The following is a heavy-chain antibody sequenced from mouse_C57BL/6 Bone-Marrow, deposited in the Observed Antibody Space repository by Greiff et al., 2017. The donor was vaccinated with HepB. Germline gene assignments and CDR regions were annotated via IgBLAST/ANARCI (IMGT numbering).Heavy chain of an antibody. CDR1: GFTFSSYG. Sequence: EVQGVESGGDLVKPGGSLKLSCAASGFTFSSYGMSWVRQTPDKRLEWVATISSGGSYTYYPDSVKGRFTISRDNAKNTLYLQMSSLKSEDTAMYYCARHDYYGSSSLFDYWGQGTTLTVSS. CDR2: ISSGGSYT. D-gene: IGHD1-1*01. V-gene: IGHV5-6*01. CDR3: ARHDYYGSSSLFDY. J-gene: IGHJ2*01.